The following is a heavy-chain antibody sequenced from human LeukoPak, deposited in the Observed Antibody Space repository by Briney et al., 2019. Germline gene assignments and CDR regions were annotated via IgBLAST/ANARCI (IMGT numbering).Heavy chain of an antibody. D-gene: IGHD2-8*01. J-gene: IGHJ4*02. Sequence: GRSLRLSCAASGFTFSSYAMHWVRQAPGKGLEWVAVISYDGSKKYYADSVKGRFTISRDNSKNTLYLQMNSLRAEDTAVYYCARDGEAYCTNGVCPLGRLDYWGQGTLVTVSS. CDR2: ISYDGSKK. V-gene: IGHV3-30-3*01. CDR1: GFTFSSYA. CDR3: ARDGEAYCTNGVCPLGRLDY.